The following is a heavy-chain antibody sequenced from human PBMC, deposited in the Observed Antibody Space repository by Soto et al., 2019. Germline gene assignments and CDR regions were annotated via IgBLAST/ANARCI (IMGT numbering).Heavy chain of an antibody. CDR1: GGSISSSGYY. J-gene: IGHJ3*02. D-gene: IGHD3-10*01. CDR2: IYYSGST. Sequence: HSETLSLTCTVSGGSISSSGYYWGWIRQPPGKGLEWIGSIYYSGSTYYNPSLKSRVTISVGTSKNQFSLKLSSVTAADTAVYYCAKGGSGSYSNAFDIWGQGTMVTVSS. V-gene: IGHV4-39*01. CDR3: AKGGSGSYSNAFDI.